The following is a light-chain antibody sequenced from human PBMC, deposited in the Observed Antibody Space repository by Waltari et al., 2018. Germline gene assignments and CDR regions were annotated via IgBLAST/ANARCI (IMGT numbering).Light chain of an antibody. V-gene: IGKV3-20*01. CDR1: QCVSKY. CDR2: DAS. CDR3: QKYGTLPAT. Sequence: EIVLTQSPGTLSLSPGERATLPCRASQCVSKYLAWYQQKPGQAPRLLIYDASIRATGIPDRFSGSGWGTDVSLTISSLEPEDFAVYYCQKYGTLPATFGQGSKVQ. J-gene: IGKJ1*01.